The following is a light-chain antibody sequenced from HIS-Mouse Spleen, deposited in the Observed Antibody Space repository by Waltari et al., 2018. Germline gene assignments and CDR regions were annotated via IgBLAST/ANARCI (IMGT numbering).Light chain of an antibody. CDR1: SSNIGSNT. CDR3: AAWDDSLNGVV. J-gene: IGLJ2*01. V-gene: IGLV1-44*01. CDR2: SNN. Sequence: QSVLTQPPSASGTPGQRVTISCSGSSSNIGSNTVNWYQQLPGTAPKLLIYSNNPRPSGVPDRFSGSKSGTSASLAIGGLQSEDEADYYCAAWDDSLNGVVFGGGTKLTVL.